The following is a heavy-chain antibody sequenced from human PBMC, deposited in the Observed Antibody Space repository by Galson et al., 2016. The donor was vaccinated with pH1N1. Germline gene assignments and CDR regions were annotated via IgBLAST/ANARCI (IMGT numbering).Heavy chain of an antibody. CDR1: GFTFSNYW. V-gene: IGHV3-7*03. D-gene: IGHD6-13*01. J-gene: IGHJ4*02. CDR2: INQTGSVQ. Sequence: SCAASGFTFSNYWMSWVRQAPGKGLEWVANINQTGSVQSYLASVKGRFTISRDNAKNSLYLQMNSLTAEDTAVYYCARAIFAAAAVWGQGTLVTVSS. CDR3: ARAIFAAAAV.